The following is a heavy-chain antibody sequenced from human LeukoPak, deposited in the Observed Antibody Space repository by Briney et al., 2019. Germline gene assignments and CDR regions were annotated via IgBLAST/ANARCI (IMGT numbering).Heavy chain of an antibody. Sequence: GGSLRLSCAASGFTFSSYIMNWVRQAPGKGLEWVSSISSSSSYIYYADSVKGRFTISRDNAKNSLYLQMNSLRAEDTAVYYCATRIGYRSSTSCFNWFDPWGQGTLVTVSS. CDR3: ATRIGYRSSTSCFNWFDP. D-gene: IGHD2-2*01. CDR2: ISSSSSYI. CDR1: GFTFSSYI. J-gene: IGHJ5*02. V-gene: IGHV3-21*01.